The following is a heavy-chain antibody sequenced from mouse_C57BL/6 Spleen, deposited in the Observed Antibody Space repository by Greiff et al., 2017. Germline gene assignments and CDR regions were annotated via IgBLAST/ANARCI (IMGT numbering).Heavy chain of an antibody. D-gene: IGHD4-1*01. CDR3: ARGLGRNWYFDV. V-gene: IGHV1-22*01. J-gene: IGHJ1*03. CDR1: GYTFTDYN. Sequence: VQLQQSGPELVKPGASVKMSCKASGYTFTDYNMHWVKQSHGKSLEWIGYINPNNGGTSYNQKFKGKATLTVNKSSSTAYMELRSLTSEDAAVDDCARGLGRNWYFDVWGTGTTVTVSS. CDR2: INPNNGGT.